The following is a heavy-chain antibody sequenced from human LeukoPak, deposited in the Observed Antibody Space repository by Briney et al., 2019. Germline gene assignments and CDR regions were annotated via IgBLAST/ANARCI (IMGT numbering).Heavy chain of an antibody. J-gene: IGHJ4*02. Sequence: GGSLRLSCAASGFTFSSYAMSWVRQAPGKGLEWVSGISWNSGSIGYADSVKGRFTISRDNAKNSLYLQMNSLRGEDTAVYYCARAYDHVWGSPPDYWGQGTLVTVSS. CDR2: ISWNSGSI. CDR3: ARAYDHVWGSPPDY. CDR1: GFTFSSYA. V-gene: IGHV3-20*04. D-gene: IGHD3-16*01.